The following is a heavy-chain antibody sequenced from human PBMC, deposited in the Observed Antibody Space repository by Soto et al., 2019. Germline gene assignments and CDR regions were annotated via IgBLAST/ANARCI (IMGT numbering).Heavy chain of an antibody. Sequence: RASVKVSCKASGYTFTSYGISWVRQAPGQGLEWMGWISAYNGNTNYAQKLQGRVTMTTDTSTSTAYMELRSLRSDDTAVYYCALGGSYYDVNYYYYYGMDVWGQGTTVTVSS. V-gene: IGHV1-18*04. CDR1: GYTFTSYG. J-gene: IGHJ6*02. CDR2: ISAYNGNT. D-gene: IGHD1-26*01. CDR3: ALGGSYYDVNYYYYYGMDV.